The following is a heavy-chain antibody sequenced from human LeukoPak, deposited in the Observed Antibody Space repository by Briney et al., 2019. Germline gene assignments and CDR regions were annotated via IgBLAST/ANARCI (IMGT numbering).Heavy chain of an antibody. Sequence: ASVKVSCKASGYTFIGYYMHWVRQAPGQGLEWMGWINPNSGGTNYAQKFQGRVTMTRDTSISTAYMELSRLRSDDTAVYYCARDSGPGRENAFDIWGQGTMVTVSS. D-gene: IGHD3-10*01. CDR1: GYTFIGYY. CDR3: ARDSGPGRENAFDI. V-gene: IGHV1-2*02. J-gene: IGHJ3*02. CDR2: INPNSGGT.